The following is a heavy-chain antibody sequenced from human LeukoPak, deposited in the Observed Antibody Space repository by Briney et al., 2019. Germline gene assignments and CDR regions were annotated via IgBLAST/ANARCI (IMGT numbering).Heavy chain of an antibody. CDR1: GFTFSSYS. J-gene: IGHJ4*02. Sequence: GGFLRLSCAASGFTFSSYSMNWVRQAPGKGLEWVSSISSSSSYIYYADSVKGRFTISRDNAKNSLYLQMNSLRAEDTAVYYCARVQSGVGWYFDYWGQGTLVTVSS. CDR3: ARVQSGVGWYFDY. V-gene: IGHV3-21*01. CDR2: ISSSSSYI. D-gene: IGHD1-26*01.